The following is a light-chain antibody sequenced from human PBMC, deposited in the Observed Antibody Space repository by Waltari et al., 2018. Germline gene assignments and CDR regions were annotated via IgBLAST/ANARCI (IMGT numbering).Light chain of an antibody. CDR1: QSVTSRY. Sequence: EIVLTQSPGTLSLSPGERATLSCRASQSVTSRYIAWYQQKPGQPPRLLFYGASSRATGIPDRFSGSGPGTDFTLTISRLEPEDFAVYYCHQYGSSPYIFGQGTKLEIK. J-gene: IGKJ2*01. V-gene: IGKV3-20*01. CDR2: GAS. CDR3: HQYGSSPYI.